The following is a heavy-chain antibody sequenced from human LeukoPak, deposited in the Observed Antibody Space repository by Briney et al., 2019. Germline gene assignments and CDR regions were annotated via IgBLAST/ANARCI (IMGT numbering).Heavy chain of an antibody. CDR3: AREVFTIAYCGGDCYSYYFDY. CDR2: IYSGGGT. J-gene: IGHJ4*02. CDR1: GFTVSSNY. V-gene: IGHV3-66*01. Sequence: GGSLRLSCAASGFTVSSNYMSWVRQAPGKGLEGVSVIYSGGGTYYADSVKGRFTISRDNSKNTLYLQMNSLRAEDTAVYYCAREVFTIAYCGGDCYSYYFDYWGQGTLVTVSS. D-gene: IGHD2-21*02.